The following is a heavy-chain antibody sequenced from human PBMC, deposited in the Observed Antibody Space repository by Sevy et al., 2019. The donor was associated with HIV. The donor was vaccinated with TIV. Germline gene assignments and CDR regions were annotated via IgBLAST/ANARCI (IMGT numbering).Heavy chain of an antibody. CDR2: ISAYNGNT. CDR1: GYTFTSYG. Sequence: ASVKVSCKASGYTFTSYGISWVRQAPGQGLEWMGWISAYNGNTNYAQKLQGRVTMTTDTSTSTAYMELRSLRSDDTGVYYCARLGYCSGGSCYWGAYYFDYWGQGTLVTVSS. D-gene: IGHD2-15*01. J-gene: IGHJ4*02. V-gene: IGHV1-18*01. CDR3: ARLGYCSGGSCYWGAYYFDY.